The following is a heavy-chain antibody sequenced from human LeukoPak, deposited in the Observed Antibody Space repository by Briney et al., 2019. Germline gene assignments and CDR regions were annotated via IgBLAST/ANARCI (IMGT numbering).Heavy chain of an antibody. D-gene: IGHD3-10*01. CDR3: AADGMVRGPDAWFDS. V-gene: IGHV4-4*07. CDR2: IYSRGST. Sequence: SETLSLTCTVSGGSISSYYWSWIRQPPGKGLEWIGRIYSRGSTDYNPSLKSRVTMSVDTSKIQFSLKLSSVTAADTAVYYCAADGMVRGPDAWFDSWGQGTLVTVSS. J-gene: IGHJ5*01. CDR1: GGSISSYY.